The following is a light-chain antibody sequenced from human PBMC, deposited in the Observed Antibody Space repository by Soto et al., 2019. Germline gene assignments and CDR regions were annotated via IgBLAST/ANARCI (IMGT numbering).Light chain of an antibody. CDR1: QYINTR. CDR3: QHYVERSPIT. J-gene: IGKJ5*01. V-gene: IGKV3-20*01. CDR2: GAS. Sequence: EIVLTHSPATLSSFPCDRVTLSCRASQYINTRLAWYQHRPGQAPRLLISGASSRATGIPDRFSGSGSGTDFTLTISRLEPEDFALYYCQHYVERSPITFGQGTRLEIK.